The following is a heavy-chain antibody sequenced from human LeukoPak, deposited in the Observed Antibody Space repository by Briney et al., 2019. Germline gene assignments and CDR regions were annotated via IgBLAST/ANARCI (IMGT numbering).Heavy chain of an antibody. V-gene: IGHV3-23*01. CDR3: AKSNGYGLIDI. CDR1: GFTFSSHG. D-gene: IGHD3-10*01. CDR2: ISPSGGIT. Sequence: PGGSLRLSCAASGFTFSSHGMNWVRQAPGKGLEWVSGISPSGGITYYTDSVKGRFTISRDNSKNTVSLQMNSLRGEDTAVYYCAKSNGYGLIDIWGQGTMVTVSS. J-gene: IGHJ3*02.